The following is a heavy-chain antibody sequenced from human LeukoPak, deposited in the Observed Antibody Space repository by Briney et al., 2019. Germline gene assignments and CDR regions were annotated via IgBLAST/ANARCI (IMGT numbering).Heavy chain of an antibody. CDR3: AKDRLSGQRGYSYGQPLYYFDY. Sequence: GGSLRLSCAGSGFTFSSFGMHWVRQAPGKGLEWVIFIQTDGSDKYYADSVKGRFTVSRDNSKNTLYLQMNRLRPEDTAVYYCAKDRLSGQRGYSYGQPLYYFDYWGQGTLVTVSS. CDR2: IQTDGSDK. D-gene: IGHD5-18*01. CDR1: GFTFSSFG. V-gene: IGHV3-30*02. J-gene: IGHJ4*02.